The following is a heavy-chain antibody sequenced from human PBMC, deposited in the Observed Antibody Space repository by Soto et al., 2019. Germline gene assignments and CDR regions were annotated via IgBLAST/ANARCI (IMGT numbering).Heavy chain of an antibody. CDR1: GFAFRSHW. D-gene: IGHD5-12*01. CDR2: INQDGSQK. CDR3: AIDHIAPTILIDS. Sequence: GGSLRLSCGASGFAFRSHWMSWVRQAPGKGLEWVANINQDGSQKYYVDSVKGRFTISRDNAKNSLYLQMNSLRAEDTAVYYCAIDHIAPTILIDSWGQGTLVTVSS. J-gene: IGHJ4*02. V-gene: IGHV3-7*01.